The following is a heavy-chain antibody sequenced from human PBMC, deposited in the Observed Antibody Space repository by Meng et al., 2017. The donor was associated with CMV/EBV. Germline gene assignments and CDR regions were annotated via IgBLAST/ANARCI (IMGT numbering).Heavy chain of an antibody. D-gene: IGHD5-12*01. CDR3: ARGKVDIVN. CDR1: GYSISSGYY. V-gene: IGHV4-38-2*02. J-gene: IGHJ4*02. Sequence: SETLSLTCTVSGYSISSGYYWGWIRQPPGKGLEWIGSIYHSGSTYYNPSLKSRVTISVDTSKNQFSLKLSSVTAADTAVYYCARGKVDIVNWGQGTLVTVSS. CDR2: IYHSGST.